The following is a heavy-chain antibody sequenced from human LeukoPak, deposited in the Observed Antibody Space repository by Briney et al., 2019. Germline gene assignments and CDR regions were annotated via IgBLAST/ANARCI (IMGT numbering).Heavy chain of an antibody. V-gene: IGHV1-69*13. J-gene: IGHJ5*02. CDR1: GGTFSSYA. Sequence: GASVKVSCKASGGTFSSYAISWVRQAPGQGLEWMGGIIPIFGTANYAQKFQGRVTITADESTSTAYMELGSLRSEDTAVYYCARPNNYYGSGFDPWGQGTLVTVSS. D-gene: IGHD3-10*01. CDR3: ARPNNYYGSGFDP. CDR2: IIPIFGTA.